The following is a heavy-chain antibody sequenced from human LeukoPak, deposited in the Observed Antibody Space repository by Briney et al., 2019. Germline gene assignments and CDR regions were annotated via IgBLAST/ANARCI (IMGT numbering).Heavy chain of an antibody. CDR1: GFTFSNAR. V-gene: IGHV3-73*01. D-gene: IGHD1-26*01. CDR2: IRSKANSYAT. Sequence: GGSLRLSCAASGFTFSNARMSWVRQAPGKGLEWVGRIRSKANSYATAYAASVKGRFTISRDDSKNTAYLQMNSLKTEDTAVYYCTPRGVVGATTGFEYWGQGTLVTVSS. CDR3: TPRGVVGATTGFEY. J-gene: IGHJ4*02.